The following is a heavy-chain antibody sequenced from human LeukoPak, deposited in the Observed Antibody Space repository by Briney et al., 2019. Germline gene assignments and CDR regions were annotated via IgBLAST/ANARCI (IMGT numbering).Heavy chain of an antibody. V-gene: IGHV3-23*01. Sequence: GGSLRLSCAASGLTFSSYSMSWVRQAPGKGLEWVSAISGSGGSTYYADSVKGRFTISRDNSKNTLYLQMNSLRAEDTAVYYCARDPFQYDSSGYYFPLWGQGTLVTVSS. J-gene: IGHJ4*02. CDR3: ARDPFQYDSSGYYFPL. D-gene: IGHD3-22*01. CDR1: GLTFSSYS. CDR2: ISGSGGST.